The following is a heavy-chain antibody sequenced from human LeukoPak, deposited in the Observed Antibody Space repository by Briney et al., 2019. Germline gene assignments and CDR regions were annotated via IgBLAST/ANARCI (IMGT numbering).Heavy chain of an antibody. CDR3: AKNLLGSGANSWYFDL. J-gene: IGHJ2*01. D-gene: IGHD1-26*01. V-gene: IGHV3-30-3*02. CDR1: GFTFSNYA. CDR2: ISYDGSIK. Sequence: PGGSLRLSCAASGFTFSNYAMSWFRKAPGKGLEWLALISYDGSIKYYADAVMGRVTISRDNSKNTLYLQMNSLRAEDTAVYSRAKNLLGSGANSWYFDLWGRGTLVTVSS.